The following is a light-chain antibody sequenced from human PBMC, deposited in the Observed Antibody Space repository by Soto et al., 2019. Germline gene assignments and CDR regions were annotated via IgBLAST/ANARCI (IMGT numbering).Light chain of an antibody. V-gene: IGKV3-15*01. CDR2: GAS. CDR1: QSVNSN. CDR3: RQYNNWPFT. Sequence: EIMMTQSPVTLSVSPGERATLSCRASQSVNSNLAWYQQKPGQAPRLLIYGASTRATGIPASFIDNGSGTEFTLTASSLQPEDFAVYYCRQYNNWPFTFGPGTKVDIK. J-gene: IGKJ3*01.